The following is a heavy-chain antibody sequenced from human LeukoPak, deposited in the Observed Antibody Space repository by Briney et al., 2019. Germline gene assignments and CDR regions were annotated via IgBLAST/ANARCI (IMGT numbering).Heavy chain of an antibody. CDR2: VNSDGSWT. J-gene: IGHJ4*02. V-gene: IGHV3-74*01. CDR3: VSFYETN. D-gene: IGHD2-2*01. Sequence: GGSLKLSCAASGNYWMHWVRQAPGKGLVWVSHVNSDGSWTSHADSVKGRFTISKDNAKNTVYLQMNNLRTEDTAVYYCVSFYETNWGRGTLVTVSS. CDR1: GNYW.